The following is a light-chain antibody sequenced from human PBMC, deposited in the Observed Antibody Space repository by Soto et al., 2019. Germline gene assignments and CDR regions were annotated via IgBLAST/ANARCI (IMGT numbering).Light chain of an antibody. CDR3: QSYDTTSVI. CDR1: GGSNARNF. Sequence: NFMLTQPHSVSESPGKTVTISCVGSGGSNARNFVQWYQQRPGSAPTTVIYEDDLRPSGVPDRFSGSIDSSSNSASLTISGLETEDEADYYCQSYDTTSVIFGGGTKLTVL. J-gene: IGLJ2*01. V-gene: IGLV6-57*02. CDR2: EDD.